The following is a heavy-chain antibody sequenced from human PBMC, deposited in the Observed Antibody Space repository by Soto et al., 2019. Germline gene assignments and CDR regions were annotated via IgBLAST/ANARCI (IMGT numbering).Heavy chain of an antibody. Sequence: GASVKVSCKASGGTFSSYAISWVRQAPGQGLEWMGGIIPIFGTANYAQKFQGRVTITADESTSTAYMELSSLRSEDTAVYYCAREEVPTGTTGDYYYGMDVWGQGTTVTVSS. D-gene: IGHD1-1*01. V-gene: IGHV1-69*13. CDR1: GGTFSSYA. CDR3: AREEVPTGTTGDYYYGMDV. J-gene: IGHJ6*02. CDR2: IIPIFGTA.